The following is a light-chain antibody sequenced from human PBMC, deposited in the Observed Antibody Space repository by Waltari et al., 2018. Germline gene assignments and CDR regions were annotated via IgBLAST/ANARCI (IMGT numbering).Light chain of an antibody. CDR2: AVT. V-gene: IGLV2-14*01. J-gene: IGLJ2*01. CDR1: SSDIGGYNY. CDR3: SSYSYSSGTLVI. Sequence: QSALTQPASVSGSPGQSITISCTGTSSDIGGYNYVSWYQQHPGKAPELIIFAVTNRPSWVFHPFSGPNSPNTASLTISALQSDDEADYYCSSYSYSSGTLVIFGGGTRLTVL.